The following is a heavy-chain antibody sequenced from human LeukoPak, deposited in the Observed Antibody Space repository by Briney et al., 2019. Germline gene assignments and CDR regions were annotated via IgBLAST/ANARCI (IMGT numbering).Heavy chain of an antibody. Sequence: PGGSLRLSCAASGFTFSHHGFHWVRQAPGRGLEWVAVIYVDGYRKYYADSVKGRFTVSRDNSVNTLYLQMDSLRAEDTAVYYCARDQAWLSRSFDYWGQGALVTVSS. D-gene: IGHD3-9*01. CDR1: GFTFSHHG. J-gene: IGHJ4*02. V-gene: IGHV3-33*01. CDR2: IYVDGYRK. CDR3: ARDQAWLSRSFDY.